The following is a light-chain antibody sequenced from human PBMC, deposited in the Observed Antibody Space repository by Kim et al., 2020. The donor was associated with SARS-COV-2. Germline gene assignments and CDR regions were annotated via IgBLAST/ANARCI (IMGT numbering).Light chain of an antibody. CDR2: RND. CDR1: NIVTKY. V-gene: IGLV3-9*01. CDR3: QVWDSSTRV. Sequence: SYELTQPLSVSVALGQTARITCGENNIVTKYVHWYQQRPGQASMLVIFRNDHRTSGIPDRFSGSSSGNTATLTISRAQVGDEADYYCQVWDSSTRVFGGGTQLTVL. J-gene: IGLJ3*02.